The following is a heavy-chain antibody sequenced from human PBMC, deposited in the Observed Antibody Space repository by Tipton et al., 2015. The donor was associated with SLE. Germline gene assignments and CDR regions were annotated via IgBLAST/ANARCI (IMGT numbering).Heavy chain of an antibody. V-gene: IGHV3-23*01. CDR3: ARGSTYYDFWSGYSHFDY. Sequence: SLRLSCAASGFTFSSYAMSWVRQAPGKGLEWVSAISGSGGSTYYADSVKGRFTISRDNSKNTLYLQMNSLRAEDTAVYYCARGSTYYDFWSGYSHFDYWSQGTLVTVSS. CDR2: ISGSGGST. D-gene: IGHD3-3*01. J-gene: IGHJ4*02. CDR1: GFTFSSYA.